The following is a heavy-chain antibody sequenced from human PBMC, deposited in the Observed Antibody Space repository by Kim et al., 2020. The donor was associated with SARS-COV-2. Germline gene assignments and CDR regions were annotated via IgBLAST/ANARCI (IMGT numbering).Heavy chain of an antibody. CDR2: IFSGGTGT. Sequence: GGSLRLSCAASGFTFNSYAMGWVRQAPGKGLEWVSIIFSGGTGTYYADSVKGRFTISRDNSKYMLYLQMNSLRAEDTAVYYCAKAGGSGSYSFDYWGQG. D-gene: IGHD3-10*01. CDR3: AKAGGSGSYSFDY. V-gene: IGHV3-23*03. CDR1: GFTFNSYA. J-gene: IGHJ4*02.